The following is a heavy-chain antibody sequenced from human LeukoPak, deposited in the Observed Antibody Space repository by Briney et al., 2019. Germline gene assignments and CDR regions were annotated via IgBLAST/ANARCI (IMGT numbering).Heavy chain of an antibody. CDR1: GGSISSYY. J-gene: IGHJ5*02. Sequence: KPSETLSLTCTVSGGSISSYYWSWIRQPPGKGLEWIGYIYYSGSTDYNPSLKSRVTISVDTPKNQFSLKLSSVTAADTAVYYCARGPDWFDPWGQGTLVTVSS. CDR2: IYYSGST. V-gene: IGHV4-59*01. CDR3: ARGPDWFDP.